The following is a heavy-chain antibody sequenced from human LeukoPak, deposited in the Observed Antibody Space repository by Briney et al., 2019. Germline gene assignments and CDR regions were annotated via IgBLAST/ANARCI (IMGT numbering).Heavy chain of an antibody. CDR1: GGSFSGYY. Sequence: PSETLSLTCAVYGGSFSGYYWSWIRQPPGKGLEWIGEINHSGSTNYNPSLKSRVTISVDTSKNQFSLKLSSVTAADTAVYYCARGRKTGERYFDLWGRGTLVTVSS. D-gene: IGHD7-27*01. J-gene: IGHJ2*01. CDR3: ARGRKTGERYFDL. V-gene: IGHV4-34*01. CDR2: INHSGST.